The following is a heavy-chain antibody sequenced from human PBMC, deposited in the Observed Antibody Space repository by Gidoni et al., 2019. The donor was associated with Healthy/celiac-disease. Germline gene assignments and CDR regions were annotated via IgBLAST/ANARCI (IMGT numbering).Heavy chain of an antibody. CDR2: ISWNSGSI. CDR3: AKVPKYSSGWPYFDY. CDR1: GFTFDAYA. D-gene: IGHD6-19*01. Sequence: EVQLVESGGGLVQPGRSLRLSCAASGFTFDAYAMHWVRQAPGKGLEWLSGISWNSGSIGYADSVKGRFTISRDNAKNSLYLQMNSLRAEDTALYYCAKVPKYSSGWPYFDYWGQGTLVTVSS. V-gene: IGHV3-9*01. J-gene: IGHJ4*02.